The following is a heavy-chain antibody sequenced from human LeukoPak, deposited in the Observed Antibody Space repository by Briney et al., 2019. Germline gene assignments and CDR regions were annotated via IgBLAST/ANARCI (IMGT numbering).Heavy chain of an antibody. J-gene: IGHJ4*02. D-gene: IGHD4-23*01. CDR2: IIPIFGTA. V-gene: IGHV1-69*13. CDR1: GGTFSSYA. CDR3: ARHDYGGKALDY. Sequence: SVKVSCKASGGTFSSYAISWVRQAPGQGLEWMGGIIPIFGTANYAQKFQGRVTITADESTSTAYMELSSLRSEDTAVYYCARHDYGGKALDYWGQGTLVTVSS.